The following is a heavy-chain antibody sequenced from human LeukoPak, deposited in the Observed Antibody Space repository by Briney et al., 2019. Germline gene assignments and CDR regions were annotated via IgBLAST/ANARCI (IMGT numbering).Heavy chain of an antibody. D-gene: IGHD2-2*01. J-gene: IGHJ4*02. V-gene: IGHV3-30*03. Sequence: GGSLRLSCAASGFTFSSYSMNWVRQAPGKGLEWVAAISYDGSNKYYADSVKGRFTISRDNSKNTLYLQMNSLRAEDTAVYYCARWVVPAANFDYWGQGTLVTVSS. CDR2: ISYDGSNK. CDR1: GFTFSSYS. CDR3: ARWVVPAANFDY.